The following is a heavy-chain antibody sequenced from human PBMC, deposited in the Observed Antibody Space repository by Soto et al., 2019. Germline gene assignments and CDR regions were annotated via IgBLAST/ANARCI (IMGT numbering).Heavy chain of an antibody. CDR2: IIPIFGTA. V-gene: IGHV1-69*13. Sequence: GASVKVSCKASGGTFSSYAISWVRQAPGQGLEWMGGIIPIFGTANYAQKFQGRVTITADESTSTAYMELSSLRSEDTAVYYCARDPHFCSSTSCPGFDYWGQGTLVTVSS. CDR1: GGTFSSYA. J-gene: IGHJ4*02. D-gene: IGHD2-2*01. CDR3: ARDPHFCSSTSCPGFDY.